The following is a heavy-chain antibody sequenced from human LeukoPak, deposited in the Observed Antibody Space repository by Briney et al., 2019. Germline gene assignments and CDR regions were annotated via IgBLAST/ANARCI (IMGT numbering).Heavy chain of an antibody. D-gene: IGHD6-13*01. CDR2: ISGTGDST. J-gene: IGHJ3*02. CDR3: ARARIEAAGTGAFDI. V-gene: IGHV3-23*01. Sequence: GGSLRLSCAASGFTFSSYAMPWVRQAPGKGLEWVSAISGTGDSTHYADSVKGHFTISRDSSKNTLYLQMNSLRAEDTAIYYCARARIEAAGTGAFDIWGQGTMVTVSS. CDR1: GFTFSSYA.